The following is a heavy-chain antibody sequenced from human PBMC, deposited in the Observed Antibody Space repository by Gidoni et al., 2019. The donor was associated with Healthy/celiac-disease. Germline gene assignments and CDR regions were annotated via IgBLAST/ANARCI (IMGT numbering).Heavy chain of an antibody. V-gene: IGHV4-34*01. D-gene: IGHD2-2*01. J-gene: IGHJ6*02. CDR3: ARIPPGIYCSSTSCYRYYYGMDV. Sequence: QVQLQQWGAGLLKPSETLSLTCAVYGGSFSGYSWSWIRQPPGKGLEWIGEINHSGSTNYNPSLKSRVTISVDTSKNQFSLKLSSVTAADTAVYYCARIPPGIYCSSTSCYRYYYGMDVWGQGTTVTVSS. CDR2: INHSGST. CDR1: GGSFSGYS.